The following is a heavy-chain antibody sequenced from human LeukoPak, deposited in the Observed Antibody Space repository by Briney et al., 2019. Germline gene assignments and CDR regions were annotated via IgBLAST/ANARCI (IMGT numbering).Heavy chain of an antibody. CDR2: INPNSGGT. J-gene: IGHJ5*02. V-gene: IGHV1-2*02. D-gene: IGHD6-13*01. CDR3: ARVAAAALEGWFDP. CDR1: GYTFTGYY. Sequence: ASVKVSCKASGYTFTGYYMHWVRQAPGQGLEWMGWINPNSGGTNYAQKFQGRVTMTRDTSISTAYMELSRLRSDDTAVYYCARVAAAALEGWFDPWGQGTLVTVSS.